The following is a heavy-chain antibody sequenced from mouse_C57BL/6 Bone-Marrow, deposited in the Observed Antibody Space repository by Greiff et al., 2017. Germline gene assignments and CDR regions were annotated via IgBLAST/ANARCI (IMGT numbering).Heavy chain of an antibody. Sequence: EVKVVESGGGLVQPKGSLKLSCAASGFTFNTYAMHWVRQAPGTGLEWVARIRSKSSNYATYYADSVKDRFTISRDDSQSMLYLQMNNLKTEDTAMDYCVRQRGGYYDWYFDVWGTGTTVTVSA. CDR2: IRSKSSNYAT. CDR3: VRQRGGYYDWYFDV. CDR1: GFTFNTYA. D-gene: IGHD2-3*01. J-gene: IGHJ1*03. V-gene: IGHV10-3*01.